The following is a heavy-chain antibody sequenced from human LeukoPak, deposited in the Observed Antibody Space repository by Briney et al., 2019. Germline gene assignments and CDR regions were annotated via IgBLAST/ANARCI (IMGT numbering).Heavy chain of an antibody. CDR2: IYAGNGNT. Sequence: ASVKVSCKASGYTFTSYAMHWVRQAPGQRLEWMGWIYAGNGNTKYSQEFQGRVTITRDTSASTAYMELSSLRSEDTAVYYCATGVAGPGYNWFDPWGQGTLVTVSS. J-gene: IGHJ5*02. D-gene: IGHD1-1*01. V-gene: IGHV1-3*03. CDR3: ATGVAGPGYNWFDP. CDR1: GYTFTSYA.